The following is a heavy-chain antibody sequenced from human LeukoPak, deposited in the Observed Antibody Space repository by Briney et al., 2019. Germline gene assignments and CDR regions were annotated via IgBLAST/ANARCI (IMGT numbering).Heavy chain of an antibody. V-gene: IGHV3-23*01. J-gene: IGHJ4*02. D-gene: IGHD6-13*01. Sequence: PGGSLRLSCAASGFTLSSNSMNWVRQAPGKGLEWVSAISGSGGRGTTYYADSAKGRFTISRDNAKNTMYLQMNSLSVEDTAVYYCAKDIAASGLPRIFDFWGQGTLVTVSS. CDR1: GFTLSSNS. CDR3: AKDIAASGLPRIFDF. CDR2: ISGSGGRGTT.